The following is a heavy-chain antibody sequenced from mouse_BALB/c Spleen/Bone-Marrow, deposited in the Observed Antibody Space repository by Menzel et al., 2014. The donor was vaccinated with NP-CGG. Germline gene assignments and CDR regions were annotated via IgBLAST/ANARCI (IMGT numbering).Heavy chain of an antibody. CDR1: GFTFTDYY. J-gene: IGHJ2*01. CDR2: IRNKANGYTT. Sequence: EVNVVESGGGLVQPGGSLRLSCATSGFTFTDYYMNWVRQPPGKALEWLGFIRNKANGYTTEYSASVKGRFTISRDNSQSIPYLQMNALRAEDSATYYCARDRGGLLFDYWGQGTTLTVSS. CDR3: ARDRGGLLFDY. D-gene: IGHD1-1*01. V-gene: IGHV7-3*02.